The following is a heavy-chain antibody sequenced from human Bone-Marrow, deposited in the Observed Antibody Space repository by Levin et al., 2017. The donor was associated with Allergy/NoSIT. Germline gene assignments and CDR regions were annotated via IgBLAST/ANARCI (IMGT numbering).Heavy chain of an antibody. CDR2: IYYSGST. J-gene: IGHJ4*02. D-gene: IGHD3-10*01. V-gene: IGHV4-59*01. CDR1: GDSINYYY. CDR3: ATDLGARYGSETYYSRWYSDF. Sequence: SETLSLTCTVSGDSINYYYWSWLRQPPGKGLEWIGSIYYSGSTDYNPSLKSRVTISVDTSKNQFSLILRSVTAADTAVYYCATDLGARYGSETYYSRWYSDFWGQGTLVTVSS.